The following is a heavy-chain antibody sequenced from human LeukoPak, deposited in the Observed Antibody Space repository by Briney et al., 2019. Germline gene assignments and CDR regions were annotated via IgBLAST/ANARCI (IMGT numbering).Heavy chain of an antibody. J-gene: IGHJ5*02. D-gene: IGHD4-23*01. Sequence: PGGSLRLSCAASGFTFSNYAMHWVRQAPGTGLEWLALISHDGSSEYSADSLKGRFTISRGNSKNTLFLQMNSLRVEDTAVYYCTRAPYGGNFYSWFDPWGQGTLVTVSS. CDR2: ISHDGSSE. V-gene: IGHV3-30-3*01. CDR3: TRAPYGGNFYSWFDP. CDR1: GFTFSNYA.